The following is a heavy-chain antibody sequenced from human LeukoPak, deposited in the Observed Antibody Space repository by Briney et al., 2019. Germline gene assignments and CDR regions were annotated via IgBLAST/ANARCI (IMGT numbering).Heavy chain of an antibody. J-gene: IGHJ3*02. Sequence: GSLRLSCAASGFTFSSYAMSWVRQPPGKGLEWIGSIYYSGSTHYNPSQKSRVTISVDTSKNQFFLRLSSGTAADTAIYYCARNCSRTSCSGTFDIWGRGTMVTVSS. CDR2: IYYSGST. CDR1: GFTFSSYA. CDR3: ARNCSRTSCSGTFDI. D-gene: IGHD2-2*01. V-gene: IGHV4-59*05.